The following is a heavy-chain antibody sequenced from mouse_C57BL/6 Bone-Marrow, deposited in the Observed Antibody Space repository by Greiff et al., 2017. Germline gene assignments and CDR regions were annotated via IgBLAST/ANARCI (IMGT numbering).Heavy chain of an antibody. J-gene: IGHJ4*01. V-gene: IGHV3-6*01. Sequence: DVKLVESGPGLVKPSQSLSLTCSVTGYSITSGYYWNWIRQFPGNKLEWMGYISYDGSNNYNPSLKNRISITRDTSKNQFFLKLNSVTTEDTATYYGARGGMDYWGQGTSVTVSS. CDR3: ARGGMDY. CDR1: GYSITSGYY. CDR2: ISYDGSN.